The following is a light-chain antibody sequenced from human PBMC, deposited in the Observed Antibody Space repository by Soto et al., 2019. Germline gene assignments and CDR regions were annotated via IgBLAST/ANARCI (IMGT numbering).Light chain of an antibody. J-gene: IGKJ2*01. CDR3: MQGPHWPPYT. CDR2: KVS. V-gene: IGKV2-30*01. CDR1: QSLAYIDGNTF. Sequence: EVVMTQSPLSLPVTLGQPDSISCRSSQSLAYIDGNTFLSWFQQRPGQSPRRLIYKVSNRESGVPDRFSGSESGPDFTLKISRVEAEDVGVYYCMQGPHWPPYTFGQGTKLEIK.